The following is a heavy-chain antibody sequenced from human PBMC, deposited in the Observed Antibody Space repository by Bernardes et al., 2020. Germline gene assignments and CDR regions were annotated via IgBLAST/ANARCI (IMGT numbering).Heavy chain of an antibody. CDR3: ARDGRMDDCSSTSCYAPYYYYGMDV. D-gene: IGHD2-2*01. CDR1: GFTFSSYS. Sequence: GGSLRLSCAASGFTFSSYSMNWVRQAPGKGLEWVSSISSSSSYIYYADSVKGRFTISRDNAKNSLYLQMNSLRAEDTAVYYCARDGRMDDCSSTSCYAPYYYYGMDVWGQGTTVTVSS. V-gene: IGHV3-21*01. J-gene: IGHJ6*02. CDR2: ISSSSSYI.